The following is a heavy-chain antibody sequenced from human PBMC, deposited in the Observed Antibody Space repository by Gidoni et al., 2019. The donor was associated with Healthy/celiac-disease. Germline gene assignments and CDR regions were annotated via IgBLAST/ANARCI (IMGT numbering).Heavy chain of an antibody. D-gene: IGHD3-10*01. J-gene: IGHJ6*02. V-gene: IGHV3-53*04. CDR2: IYSGGST. CDR1: GFTVSSNY. Sequence: EVQLVESGGGLVQPGGSLRLSCAASGFTVSSNYMSWVRQAPGKGLEWVSVIYSGGSTYYADSVKGRFTISRHNSKNTLYLQMNSLRAEDTAVYYCARDYGYGDRGYYYGMDVWGQGTTVTVSS. CDR3: ARDYGYGDRGYYYGMDV.